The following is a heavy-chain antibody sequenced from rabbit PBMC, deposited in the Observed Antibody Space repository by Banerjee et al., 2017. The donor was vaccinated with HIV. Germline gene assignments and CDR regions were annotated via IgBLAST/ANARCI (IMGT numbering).Heavy chain of an antibody. CDR1: GFDFSSYG. J-gene: IGHJ4*01. V-gene: IGHV1S45*01. Sequence: QEQLVESGGGLVQPGGSLKLSCKASGFDFSSYGVSWVRQAPGKGLEWIGCIYTGSGSTYYASWAKGRFTISKTSSTTVTLQMTSLTAADTATYFCARDEGGIDYYFSLWGPGTLVTVS. D-gene: IGHD8-1*01. CDR2: IYTGSGST. CDR3: ARDEGGIDYYFSL.